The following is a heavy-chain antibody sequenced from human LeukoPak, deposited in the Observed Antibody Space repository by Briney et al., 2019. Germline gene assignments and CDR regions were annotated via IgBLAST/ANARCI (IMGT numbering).Heavy chain of an antibody. J-gene: IGHJ4*02. CDR3: ARHSSGWYFDY. CDR1: GGSISSSSYS. Sequence: SETLSLTCTVSGGSISSSSYSWGWIRQPPGKGLEWIGSIYYSGSTNYNPSLKSRVTISVDTSKNQFSLKLSSVTAADTAVYYCARHSSGWYFDYWGQGILVTVSS. D-gene: IGHD6-19*01. V-gene: IGHV4-39*01. CDR2: IYYSGST.